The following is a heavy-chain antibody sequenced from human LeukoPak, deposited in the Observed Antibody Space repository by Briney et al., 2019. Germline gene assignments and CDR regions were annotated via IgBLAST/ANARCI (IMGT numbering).Heavy chain of an antibody. Sequence: ASVKVSCKASGYTFTNYDINWVRQATGQGLEWMGWMNPNSGNTGYAQKFQGRVTITRNTSIGTAYMELSSLRSEDTAVYYCAREVYYDSSGYYNWGQGTLVTVSS. CDR3: AREVYYDSSGYYN. V-gene: IGHV1-8*03. D-gene: IGHD3-22*01. J-gene: IGHJ4*02. CDR2: MNPNSGNT. CDR1: GYTFTNYD.